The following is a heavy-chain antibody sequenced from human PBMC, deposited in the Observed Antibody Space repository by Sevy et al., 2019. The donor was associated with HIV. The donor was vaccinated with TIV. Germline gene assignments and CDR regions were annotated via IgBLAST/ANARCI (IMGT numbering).Heavy chain of an antibody. J-gene: IGHJ3*02. Sequence: GSLRLSCAASGFTFSSYWMSWVRQAPGKGLEWVANIKQDGSEKYYVDSVKGRFTISRDNAKNSLYLQMNSLRAEDTAVYYCARDLGWIQLWADAFDIWGQGTMVTVSS. CDR2: IKQDGSEK. CDR3: ARDLGWIQLWADAFDI. V-gene: IGHV3-7*01. D-gene: IGHD5-18*01. CDR1: GFTFSSYW.